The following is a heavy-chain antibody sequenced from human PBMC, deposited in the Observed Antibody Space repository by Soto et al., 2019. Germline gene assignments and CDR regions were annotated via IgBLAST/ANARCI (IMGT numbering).Heavy chain of an antibody. CDR1: GGSFTGHF. Sequence: SETLSLTCTVSGGSFTGHFWSWVRQPPGKGLEWIGEVSHSGTTKYYPSLGTRVTLPVDSSKNQFSLALTSVTAADTAVYYCARTTGRHLDFWGQGILVTVSS. J-gene: IGHJ4*02. D-gene: IGHD4-4*01. CDR2: VSHSGTT. CDR3: ARTTGRHLDF. V-gene: IGHV4-34*01.